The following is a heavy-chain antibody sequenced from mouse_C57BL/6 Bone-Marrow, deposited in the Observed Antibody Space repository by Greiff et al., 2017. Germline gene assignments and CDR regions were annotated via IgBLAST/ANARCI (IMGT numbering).Heavy chain of an antibody. CDR2: INPSTGGT. CDR3: ARENGPLFDY. Sequence: VQLQQSGPELVKPGASVKISCKASGYSFTGYYMNWVKQSPEKSLEWIGEINPSTGGTTYNQKFKAKATLTVDKSSSTAYMQLKRLTSEDSAVYYCARENGPLFDYWGQGTTLTVSS. CDR1: GYSFTGYY. J-gene: IGHJ2*01. V-gene: IGHV1-42*01.